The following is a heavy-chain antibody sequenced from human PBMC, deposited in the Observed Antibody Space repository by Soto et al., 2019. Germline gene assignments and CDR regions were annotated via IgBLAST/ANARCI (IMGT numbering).Heavy chain of an antibody. J-gene: IGHJ5*02. D-gene: IGHD6-6*01. CDR2: INPNSGGT. CDR3: ARLEYSSSGNWFDP. CDR1: GYTFTGYY. Sequence: GASVKVSCKASGYTFTGYYMHWVRQAPGQGLEWMGWINPNSGGTNYAQKFQGRVTMTRDTSISTAYMELSRLRSDDTAVYYCARLEYSSSGNWFDPWGQGTLVTVSS. V-gene: IGHV1-2*02.